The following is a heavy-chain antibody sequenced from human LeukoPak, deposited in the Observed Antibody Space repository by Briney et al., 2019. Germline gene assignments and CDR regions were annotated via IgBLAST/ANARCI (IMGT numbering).Heavy chain of an antibody. V-gene: IGHV3-21*01. J-gene: IGHJ4*02. D-gene: IGHD6-13*01. CDR3: ARDAAAAVRSHFGY. CDR2: ISSSSSYI. Sequence: GGSLRLSCAASGFTFSNYNMNWVRQAPGKGLEWVSYISSSSSYIYYADSVKGRFTISRDNAKNSQYLQMNSLRAEDTAVYYCARDAAAAVRSHFGYWGQGTLVTVSS. CDR1: GFTFSNYN.